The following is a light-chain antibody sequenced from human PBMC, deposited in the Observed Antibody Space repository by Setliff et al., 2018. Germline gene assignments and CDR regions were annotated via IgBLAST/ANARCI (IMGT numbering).Light chain of an antibody. Sequence: QSALTQPPSVSGAPGQRVTISCTGTSSDIGAGYGVHWYQQLPGTAPKLLIYGNSNRPSGVPDRFSGSKSGTSASLAIAGLQAEDEADYYCQSYGGSLSGYVFGTGTKGTVL. CDR3: QSYGGSLSGYV. CDR1: SSDIGAGYG. V-gene: IGLV1-40*01. J-gene: IGLJ1*01. CDR2: GNS.